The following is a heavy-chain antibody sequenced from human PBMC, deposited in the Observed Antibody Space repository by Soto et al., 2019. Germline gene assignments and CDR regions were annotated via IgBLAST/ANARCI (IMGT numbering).Heavy chain of an antibody. V-gene: IGHV1-18*04. Sequence: ASVQVSCKASGCTFTNYGIGWVRQAPGQGREGMGWISAYNGNTDYAQKLQGRVTMTTDTSTSTAYMELRGLRSADTAVYYYARDPRLNLTGAGAPRYYYYGMYVWGQGTTVTVSS. CDR3: ARDPRLNLTGAGAPRYYYYGMYV. D-gene: IGHD7-27*01. CDR1: GCTFTNYG. CDR2: ISAYNGNT. J-gene: IGHJ6*02.